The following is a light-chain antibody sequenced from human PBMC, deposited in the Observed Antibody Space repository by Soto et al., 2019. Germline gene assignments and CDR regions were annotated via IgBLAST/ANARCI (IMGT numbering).Light chain of an antibody. Sequence: EIVLTQSPGTLSLSPGERATLSCRASQSVSSSYVAWYQQKPGQAPRLLIYGASSRATGVPDRFSGSGSGTDFTLTISRLAPEDFAVYYCQQYNTSPPAYTFGQGTKLEIK. J-gene: IGKJ2*01. CDR2: GAS. CDR3: QQYNTSPPAYT. CDR1: QSVSSSY. V-gene: IGKV3-20*01.